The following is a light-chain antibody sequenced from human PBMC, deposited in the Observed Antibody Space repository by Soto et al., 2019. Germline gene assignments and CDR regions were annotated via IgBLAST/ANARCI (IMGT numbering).Light chain of an antibody. CDR1: QSVASNS. V-gene: IGKV3-20*01. CDR2: GAS. Sequence: EILLTQSPGTLSLSPGERATLSCRPSQSVASNSLAWYQQKPGQAPRLLVYGASGRATDIPDRFSGRGSGTDFTLTINRLEPEDFAVYYCQNYDTSPYTFGQGTRLEIK. J-gene: IGKJ5*01. CDR3: QNYDTSPYT.